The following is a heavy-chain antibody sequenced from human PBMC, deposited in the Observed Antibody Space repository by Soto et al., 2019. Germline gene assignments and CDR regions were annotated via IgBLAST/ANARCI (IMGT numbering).Heavy chain of an antibody. CDR1: GYSFTSYW. CDR2: IDPSDSYT. V-gene: IGHV5-10-1*01. D-gene: IGHD6-19*01. Sequence: PGESLKISCKGSGYSFTSYWISWVRQMPGKGLEWMGRIDPSDSYTNYSPSFQGHVTISADKSISTAYLQWSSLKASDTAMYYCARRAIAVAGTQEGLDYWGQGTLVTVSS. CDR3: ARRAIAVAGTQEGLDY. J-gene: IGHJ4*02.